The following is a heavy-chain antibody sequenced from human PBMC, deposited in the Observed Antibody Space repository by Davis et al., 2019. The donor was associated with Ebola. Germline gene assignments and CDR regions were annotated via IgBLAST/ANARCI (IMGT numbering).Heavy chain of an antibody. V-gene: IGHV3-21*01. J-gene: IGHJ3*02. CDR2: MDSSSTYI. D-gene: IGHD3-16*01. CDR1: GFTFSTYA. CDR3: TRVGFGVILGDAFDI. Sequence: PGGSLRLSCAASGFTFSTYAMTWVRQTPGKGLEWVSCMDSSSTYIFHADSMKGRFTISRDNAKNSLYLQMNSLRAEDTAVYYCTRVGFGVILGDAFDIWGQGTMVTVSS.